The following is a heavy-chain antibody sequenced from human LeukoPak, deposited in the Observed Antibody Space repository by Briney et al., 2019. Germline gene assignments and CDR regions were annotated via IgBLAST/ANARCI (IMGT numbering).Heavy chain of an antibody. CDR1: GGSITTSDNY. CDR2: IHHSGST. D-gene: IGHD3-10*01. J-gene: IGHJ4*02. CDR3: ARGRLLWFGDPRQTFDY. Sequence: SETLSLTCIVSGGSITTSDNYWGWIRQPPGKGLEWIGSIHHSGSTNYNPSLKSRVTISVDTSKNQFSLKLSSVTAADTAVYYCARGRLLWFGDPRQTFDYWGQGTLVTVSS. V-gene: IGHV4-39*07.